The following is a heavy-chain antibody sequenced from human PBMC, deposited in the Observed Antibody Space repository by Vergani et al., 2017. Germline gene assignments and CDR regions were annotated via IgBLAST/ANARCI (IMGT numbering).Heavy chain of an antibody. D-gene: IGHD6-19*01. V-gene: IGHV3-48*01. CDR1: GFTFSSYS. CDR2: ISTTSDTI. CDR3: ARSLVAGKGGY. J-gene: IGHJ4*02. Sequence: EQLVESGGGVVQPGGSLRLSCAASGFTFSSYSMNWVRQAPGKGLEWISYISTTSDTIYYADSVRGRFTISRDNAKNSLYLEMNSLRVEDTAVYFCARSLVAGKGGYWGQGTRVAVSS.